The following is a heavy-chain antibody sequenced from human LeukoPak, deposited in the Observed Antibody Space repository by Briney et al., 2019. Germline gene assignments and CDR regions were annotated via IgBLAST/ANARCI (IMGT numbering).Heavy chain of an antibody. D-gene: IGHD2-15*01. CDR1: GGSISTYY. J-gene: IGHJ5*02. CDR3: ARGVLGYCSGGSCYQWFDP. CDR2: IYHSGST. V-gene: IGHV4-59*12. Sequence: SETLSLTCTVSGGSISTYYWNWIRQPPGKGLEWIGYIYHSGSTNYNPSLQSRVTISVDTSKNQFSLKLSSVTAADTAVYYCARGVLGYCSGGSCYQWFDPWGQGTLVTVSS.